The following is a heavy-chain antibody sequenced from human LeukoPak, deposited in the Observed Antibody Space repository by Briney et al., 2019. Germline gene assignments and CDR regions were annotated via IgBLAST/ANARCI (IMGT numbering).Heavy chain of an antibody. CDR1: GYTFITYY. V-gene: IGHV1-46*01. J-gene: IGHJ4*02. D-gene: IGHD2-2*01. CDR3: ARTMVPAAPFDF. CDR2: INPSGGTT. Sequence: GASVKVSCKASGYTFITYYMHWVRQAPAQGLQWMGIINPSGGTTNYAQKFQGRVTMTRDTSTSTVYMELSSLRSDDTAVYYCARTMVPAAPFDFWGQGTLVTVSS.